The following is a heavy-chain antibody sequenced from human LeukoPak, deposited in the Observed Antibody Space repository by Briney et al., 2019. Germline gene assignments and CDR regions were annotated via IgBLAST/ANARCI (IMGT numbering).Heavy chain of an antibody. V-gene: IGHV4-39*07. CDR3: ARKKFIAAGGFDP. CDR2: IYYSGST. Sequence: SETLSLTCTVSGGSISSSSYYWGWIRQPPGKGLEWIGSIYYSGSTYYNPSLKSRVTISVDTSKNQFSLKLSSVTAADTAVYYCARKKFIAAGGFDPWGQGTLVTVSS. D-gene: IGHD6-6*01. CDR1: GGSISSSSYY. J-gene: IGHJ5*02.